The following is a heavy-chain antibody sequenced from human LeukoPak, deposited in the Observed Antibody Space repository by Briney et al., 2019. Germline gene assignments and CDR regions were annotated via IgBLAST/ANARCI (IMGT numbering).Heavy chain of an antibody. CDR2: IYYSGST. V-gene: IGHV4-59*01. J-gene: IGHJ4*02. CDR3: AKDIVAAAGKYFDY. D-gene: IGHD6-13*01. Sequence: SETLSLTCTVSGGSISSYYWSWIRQPPGRGLEWIGYIYYSGSTNYNPSLKSRVTISVDTSKNQFSLKLSSVTAADTAVYYCAKDIVAAAGKYFDYWGQGTLVTVSS. CDR1: GGSISSYY.